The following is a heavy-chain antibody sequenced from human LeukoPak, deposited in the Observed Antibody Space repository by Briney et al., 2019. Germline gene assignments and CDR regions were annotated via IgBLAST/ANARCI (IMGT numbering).Heavy chain of an antibody. CDR3: ARGIVPAAIRGAFDI. D-gene: IGHD2-2*02. Sequence: GASVKVSCKASGGTFSSYAISWVRQAPGQGLDWIGWIIPIFGTANYAQKFQSRVTITTDESTSTAYMELGSLRSEDTAVYYCARGIVPAAIRGAFDIWGQGAMVTVSS. V-gene: IGHV1-69*05. CDR1: GGTFSSYA. CDR2: IIPIFGTA. J-gene: IGHJ3*02.